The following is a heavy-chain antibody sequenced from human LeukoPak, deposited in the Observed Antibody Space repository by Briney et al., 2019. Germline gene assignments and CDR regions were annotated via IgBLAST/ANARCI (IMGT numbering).Heavy chain of an antibody. J-gene: IGHJ4*02. CDR3: ARQVVAVAGTGYFDY. CDR2: IYYSGST. V-gene: IGHV4-39*01. CDR1: GGSIRSSSYY. Sequence: QLQLQESGPGLVKTSETLSLTCTVSGGSIRSSSYYWCWIRQPPGKGLEWIGSIYYSGSTYYNASLKSRGTISVDTSKNQFSLKLNSVTAADTAVYFCARQVVAVAGTGYFDYWGQGTLVTVSS. D-gene: IGHD6-19*01.